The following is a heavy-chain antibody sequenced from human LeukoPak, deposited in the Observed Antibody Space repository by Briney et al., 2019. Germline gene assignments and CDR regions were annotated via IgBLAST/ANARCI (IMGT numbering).Heavy chain of an antibody. D-gene: IGHD6-13*01. CDR3: ARNGQQVRYFQH. CDR2: LNPNSGGT. V-gene: IGHV1-2*02. J-gene: IGHJ1*01. Sequence: GASVKVSCKTSGYPFTGYYIHWVRQAPGQGLEWMGWLNPNSGGTNYAQKFQGRVTMTRNTSISTAYMELSSLTSEDTAVYFCARNGQQVRYFQHWGQGTLVTVSS. CDR1: GYPFTGYY.